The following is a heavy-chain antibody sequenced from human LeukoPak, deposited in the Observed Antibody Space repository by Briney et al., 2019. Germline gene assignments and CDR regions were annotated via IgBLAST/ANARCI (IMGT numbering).Heavy chain of an antibody. V-gene: IGHV3-21*01. Sequence: GGSLRLSCAASGFSFSSFSMNWVRQAPGKGLEWVSYISGGSSFTYYVDSVKGRFTISSDNAKNSLYLQMTSMRAETTAVSYGAREVADPDNSGYYGVIDYYYYNIDVWGKGTTVTVSS. CDR1: GFSFSSFS. CDR3: AREVADPDNSGYYGVIDYYYYNIDV. J-gene: IGHJ6*03. CDR2: ISGGSSFT. D-gene: IGHD3-22*01.